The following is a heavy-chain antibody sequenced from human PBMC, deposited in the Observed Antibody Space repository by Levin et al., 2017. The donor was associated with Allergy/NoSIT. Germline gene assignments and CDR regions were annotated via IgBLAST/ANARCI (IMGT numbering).Heavy chain of an antibody. Sequence: GGSLRLSCAASGFTFSSYDMHWVRQVTGKGLEWVSAIGTAGDPYYSGSVKGRFTVSRENAKNSLYLQMNSLRAGDTAVYFCARVVPGSGAYDVWGQGTMVTVSS. V-gene: IGHV3-13*05. CDR3: ARVVPGSGAYDV. CDR1: GFTFSSYD. D-gene: IGHD3-10*01. J-gene: IGHJ3*01. CDR2: IGTAGDP.